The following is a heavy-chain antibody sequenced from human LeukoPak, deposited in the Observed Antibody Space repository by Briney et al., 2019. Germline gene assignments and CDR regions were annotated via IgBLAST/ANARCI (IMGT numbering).Heavy chain of an antibody. D-gene: IGHD6-13*01. Sequence: PGGSLRLSCAASGFTFSSYWMSWVRQAPGKGLEWVANIKQDGSEKYYVDSVKGRFTISRDNAKNSLYLQMNSLRAEDTAVYYCARGPQQQLVSGLFVYWGQGTLVTVSS. J-gene: IGHJ4*02. CDR3: ARGPQQQLVSGLFVY. V-gene: IGHV3-7*01. CDR1: GFTFSSYW. CDR2: IKQDGSEK.